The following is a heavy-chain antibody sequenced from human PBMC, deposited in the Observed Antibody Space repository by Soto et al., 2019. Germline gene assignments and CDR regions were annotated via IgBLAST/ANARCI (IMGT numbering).Heavy chain of an antibody. Sequence: ASVKVSCKVSGYTLTELSMHWVRQAPGKGLEWMGGFDPEDGETIYAQKFQGRVTMTEDTSTDTAYIELSSLRSEDTAVYYCATYMITFGGVILRAGAFDIWGQGTMVTVSS. CDR1: GYTLTELS. J-gene: IGHJ3*02. CDR3: ATYMITFGGVILRAGAFDI. CDR2: FDPEDGET. V-gene: IGHV1-24*01. D-gene: IGHD3-16*01.